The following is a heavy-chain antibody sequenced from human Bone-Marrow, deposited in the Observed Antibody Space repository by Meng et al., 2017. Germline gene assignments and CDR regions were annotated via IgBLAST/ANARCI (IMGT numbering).Heavy chain of an antibody. CDR2: IIPIFGTA. Sequence: QGQRVPSGGEVKKPGYSVKVSCKASGGTFSSYAISWVRQAPGQGLEWMGGIIPIFGTANYAQKFQGRVTITADKSTSTAYMELSSLRSEDTAVYYCARRGQLWLDSFDPWGQGTLVTVSS. CDR3: ARRGQLWLDSFDP. V-gene: IGHV1-69*06. J-gene: IGHJ5*02. CDR1: GGTFSSYA. D-gene: IGHD5-18*01.